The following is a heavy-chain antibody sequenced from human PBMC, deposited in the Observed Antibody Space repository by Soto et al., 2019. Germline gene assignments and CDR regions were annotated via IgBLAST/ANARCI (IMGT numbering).Heavy chain of an antibody. V-gene: IGHV3-30-3*01. J-gene: IGHJ4*02. CDR2: ISYDGSNK. CDR1: GFTFSSYA. CDR3: ARDESIAVAGTPFDY. D-gene: IGHD6-19*01. Sequence: GGSLRLSCAASGFTFSSYAMHWVRQAPGKGLEWVAVISYDGSNKYYADSVKGRFTISRDNSKNTLYLQMNSLRAEDTAVYYCARDESIAVAGTPFDYWGQGTLVTVSS.